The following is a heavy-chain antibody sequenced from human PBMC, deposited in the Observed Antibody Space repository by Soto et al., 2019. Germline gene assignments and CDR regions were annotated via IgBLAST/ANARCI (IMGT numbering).Heavy chain of an antibody. CDR1: GFTFSDHH. Sequence: EVQVVESGGGLVQPGGSLRLSCAVSGFTFSDHHMDWVRQAPGKGLEWVGRSRKKADSYTTEYAASVKGRFTISRDDSKNSLYLQLSSLKTEDTAVYYCACDYLDYWGQGTLVTVSS. V-gene: IGHV3-72*01. CDR3: ACDYLDY. D-gene: IGHD4-17*01. CDR2: SRKKADSYTT. J-gene: IGHJ4*02.